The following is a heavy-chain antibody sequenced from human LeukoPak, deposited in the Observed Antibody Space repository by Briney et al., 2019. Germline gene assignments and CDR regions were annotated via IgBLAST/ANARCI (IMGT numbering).Heavy chain of an antibody. V-gene: IGHV3-11*01. D-gene: IGHD2-15*01. CDR1: GFTFSDYY. J-gene: IGHJ4*02. CDR2: ISISGSTI. CDR3: ARGVVLAANFDY. Sequence: YPGGSLRLSCAASGFTFSDYYVGWIRQAPGKGLEWLSYISISGSTIYYADSVKGRFTISRDNAKNSLYLQMNSLRAEDTAVYFCARGVVLAANFDYWGQGTLVTVSS.